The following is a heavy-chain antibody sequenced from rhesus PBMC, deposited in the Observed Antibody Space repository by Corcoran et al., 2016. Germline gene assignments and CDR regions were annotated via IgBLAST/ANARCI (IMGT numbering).Heavy chain of an antibody. D-gene: IGHD6-25*01. CDR1: GGSISSGYYY. CDR2: ITYSGST. V-gene: IGHV4-122*02. Sequence: QVQLQESDPGLVKPSENLSLTCAVSGGSISSGYYYWSWIRQPPRKGLEWIGYITYSGSTSYNPSLKSRVTISRDTSKNQFSLKLSSVTAADTAVYYCASQPYSGSWNYFDYWGQGVLVTVSS. J-gene: IGHJ4*01. CDR3: ASQPYSGSWNYFDY.